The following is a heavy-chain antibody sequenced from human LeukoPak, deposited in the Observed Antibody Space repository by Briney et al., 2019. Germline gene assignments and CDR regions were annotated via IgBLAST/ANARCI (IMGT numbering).Heavy chain of an antibody. Sequence: SETLSLTCAVYGGSFSGYYWSWIRQPPGKGLEWIGEINHSGSTNYNPSLKSRVTISVDTPKNQFSLKLSSVTAADTAVYYCARGFGYSYGSRYYYYGMDVWGKGTTVTVSS. CDR3: ARGFGYSYGSRYYYYGMDV. CDR2: INHSGST. V-gene: IGHV4-34*01. CDR1: GGSFSGYY. D-gene: IGHD5-18*01. J-gene: IGHJ6*04.